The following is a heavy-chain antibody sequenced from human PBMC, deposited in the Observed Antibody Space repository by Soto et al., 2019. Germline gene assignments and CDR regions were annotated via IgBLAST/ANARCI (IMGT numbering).Heavy chain of an antibody. CDR3: AVAAAGYFDY. CDR1: GFTFSSYS. CDR2: ISSSSSYI. D-gene: IGHD6-25*01. Sequence: GGSLRLSCAASGFTFSSYSMNWVRQAPGKGLEWVSSISSSSSYIYYADSVKGRFTISRDNAKNSLYLRMNSLRAEDTAVYYCAVAAAGYFDYWGPGTLVTLAS. J-gene: IGHJ4*02. V-gene: IGHV3-21*01.